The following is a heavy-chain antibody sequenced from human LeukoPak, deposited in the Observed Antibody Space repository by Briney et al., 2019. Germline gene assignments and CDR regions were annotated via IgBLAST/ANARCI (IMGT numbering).Heavy chain of an antibody. Sequence: GGALRLSCAESGVSFKTSGVCWGREALGERLGWVSAISYNGGKNSYADSVKGRFTISRDASKNILYLQMDSLRTEDTAVYFCARADDYIWGTYRSLETYFFEYWGQGTLVTVSS. CDR1: GVSFKTSG. V-gene: IGHV3-30*06. D-gene: IGHD3-16*02. CDR2: ISYNGGKN. CDR3: ARADDYIWGTYRSLETYFFEY. J-gene: IGHJ4*02.